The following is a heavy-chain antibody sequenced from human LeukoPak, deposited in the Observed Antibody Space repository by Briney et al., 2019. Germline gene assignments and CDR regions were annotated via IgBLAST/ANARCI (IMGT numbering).Heavy chain of an antibody. D-gene: IGHD3-22*01. J-gene: IGHJ5*02. CDR1: GGSITRGGYH. V-gene: IGHV4-61*02. Sequence: SETLSLTCTVSGGSITRGGYHWIWIRQPAGKGLEWIGLIYSSGSANYNPSLKSRVTISLDTSNNQVSLRLNSVTAADTAVYYCARDLKVGFYYDSSGSYSFDPWGQGILVTVSP. CDR2: IYSSGSA. CDR3: ARDLKVGFYYDSSGSYSFDP.